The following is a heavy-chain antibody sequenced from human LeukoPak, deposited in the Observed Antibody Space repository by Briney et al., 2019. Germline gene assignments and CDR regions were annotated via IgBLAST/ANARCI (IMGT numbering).Heavy chain of an antibody. CDR1: GGSISSGTYY. D-gene: IGHD6-13*01. CDR2: IYTSGST. CDR3: ARDSKAAALDY. V-gene: IGHV4-61*02. Sequence: SETLSLTCTVSGGSISSGTYYWTWIRQPAGKGLEWVGRIYTSGSTYYNPSLKSRVTISVDTSKNQFSLKLSSVTAADTAVYYCARDSKAAALDYWGQGTLVTVSS. J-gene: IGHJ4*02.